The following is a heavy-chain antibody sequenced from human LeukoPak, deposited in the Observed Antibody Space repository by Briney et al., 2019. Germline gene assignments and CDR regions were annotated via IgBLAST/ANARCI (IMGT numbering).Heavy chain of an antibody. V-gene: IGHV3-48*01. D-gene: IGHD2-2*01. Sequence: GGSLRLSCAASGFTFSNAWMSWVRQAPGKGLEWVSYISSSSSTIYYADSVKGRFTISRDNAKNSLYLQMNSLRAEDTAVYYCARDDVVVPASFDYWGQGTLVTVSS. CDR2: ISSSSSTI. CDR3: ARDDVVVPASFDY. CDR1: GFTFSNAW. J-gene: IGHJ4*02.